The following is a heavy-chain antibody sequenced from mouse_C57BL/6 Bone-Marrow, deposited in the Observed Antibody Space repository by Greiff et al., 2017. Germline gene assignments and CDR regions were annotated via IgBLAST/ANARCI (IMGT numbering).Heavy chain of an antibody. V-gene: IGHV2-9-1*01. D-gene: IGHD1-1*01. CDR1: GFSLTSYA. Sequence: VKLQESGPGLVAPSQSLSITCTVSGFSLTSYAISWVRQPPGKGLEWLGVIWTGGGTNYNSALKSRLSISKDNSKSQVFLKMNSLQTDDTARYYCARKDGSSYVWYFDVWGTGTTVTVSS. CDR2: IWTGGGT. CDR3: ARKDGSSYVWYFDV. J-gene: IGHJ1*03.